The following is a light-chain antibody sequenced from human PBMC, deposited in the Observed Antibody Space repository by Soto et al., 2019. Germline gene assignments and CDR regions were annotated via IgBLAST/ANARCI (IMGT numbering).Light chain of an antibody. J-gene: IGLJ6*01. CDR2: DVS. CDR3: SSYETSNTRRVV. CDR1: SSDVGGYNY. V-gene: IGLV2-14*01. Sequence: QSALTQPASVSGSPGQSITISCTGTSSDVGGYNYVSWYQQHPGKAPKFMIYDVSNRPSGVSNRFSGSKSGNTASLTISGLQAEDEADDYCSSYETSNTRRVVVGTGTKLTVL.